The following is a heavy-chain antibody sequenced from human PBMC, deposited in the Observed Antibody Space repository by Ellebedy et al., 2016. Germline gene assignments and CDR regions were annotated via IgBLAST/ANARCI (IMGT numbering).Heavy chain of an antibody. Sequence: GGSLRLSCAASGFTFSSYGMHWARQAPGKGLEWVAVIWYDGSNKYYADSVKGRFTISRDNSKNTLYLQMNSLRAEDTAVYYCARGRYNWNYASYGMDVWGQGTTVTVSS. J-gene: IGHJ6*02. CDR1: GFTFSSYG. V-gene: IGHV3-33*08. D-gene: IGHD1-7*01. CDR2: IWYDGSNK. CDR3: ARGRYNWNYASYGMDV.